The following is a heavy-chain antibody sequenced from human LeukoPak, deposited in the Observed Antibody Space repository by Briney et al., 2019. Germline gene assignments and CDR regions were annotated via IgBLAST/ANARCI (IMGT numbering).Heavy chain of an antibody. J-gene: IGHJ4*02. CDR2: ISGSGGST. V-gene: IGHV3-23*01. D-gene: IGHD3-22*01. CDR1: GFTFSSYA. CDR3: AKDPGDSSGYFRVFDY. Sequence: GGSLRLSCAASGFTFSSYAMSWVRQAPGKGLEWVSAISGSGGSTYYADSVKGRFTISRDNSKNTLYLQMNSLRAEDTAVYYCAKDPGDSSGYFRVFDYWGQGTPVTVSS.